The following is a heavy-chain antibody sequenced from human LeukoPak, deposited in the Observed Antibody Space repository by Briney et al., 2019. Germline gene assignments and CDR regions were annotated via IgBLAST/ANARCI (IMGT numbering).Heavy chain of an antibody. CDR2: LHSDGTT. CDR3: AGRRKEAAAFDD. D-gene: IGHD6-13*01. CDR1: GFAVSVNY. J-gene: IGHJ4*02. Sequence: GESLRLSCAASGFAVSVNYMTWVRLAPGKGLEWVSLLHSDGTTYYAESVKGRFTISTDNSKNTLYLQMNSLRVEDTALYYCAGRRKEAAAFDDWGQGTLVTVSP. V-gene: IGHV3-66*01.